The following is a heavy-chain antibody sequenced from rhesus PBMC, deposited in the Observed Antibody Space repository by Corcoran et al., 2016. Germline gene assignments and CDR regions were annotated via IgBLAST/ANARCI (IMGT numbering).Heavy chain of an antibody. CDR3: ARLGYSSGWYPIDY. J-gene: IGHJ4*01. Sequence: QLQLQESGPGLVKPSETLSLTCAVSGGSISSSYWSWIRQAPGKGLEWIGYNYGSGRSTNYHPSLKSRVTLSVDTSKNRLSLNLSSVTAADTAVYYCARLGYSSGWYPIDYWGQGVLVTVSS. D-gene: IGHD6-31*01. V-gene: IGHV4-169*01. CDR2: NYGSGRST. CDR1: GGSISSSY.